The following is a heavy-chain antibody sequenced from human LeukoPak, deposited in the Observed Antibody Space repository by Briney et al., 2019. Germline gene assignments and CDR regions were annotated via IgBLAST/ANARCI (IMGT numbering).Heavy chain of an antibody. J-gene: IGHJ3*02. CDR2: IYYSGST. V-gene: IGHV4-39*07. CDR1: GGSISSSSYY. Sequence: KPSETLSLTCTVSGGSISSSSYYWGWIRQPPGKGLEWIGSIYYSGSTYYNPSLKSRVTISVDTSKNQFSLKLSSVTAADTAMYYCARLQIVRGITMDGGVIPDAFDTWGQGTMVTVSS. D-gene: IGHD3-10*01. CDR3: ARLQIVRGITMDGGVIPDAFDT.